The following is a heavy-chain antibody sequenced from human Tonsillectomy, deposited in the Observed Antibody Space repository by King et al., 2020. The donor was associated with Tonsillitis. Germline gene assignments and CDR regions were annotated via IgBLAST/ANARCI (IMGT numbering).Heavy chain of an antibody. J-gene: IGHJ4*02. CDR3: AKDRGPTATLQN. CDR2: ILYDGSNK. V-gene: IGHV3-30*02. Sequence: VQLVESGGGVVQPGGSLRLSCVASGFTFSDYGMHWVRQAPGKGLEGVAFILYDGSNKYYVDFVKGRFTISRDNSKNTLYLQMNSLRTEDTAVYYCAKDRGPTATLQNWCQGTLVTVSS. D-gene: IGHD3-10*01. CDR1: GFTFSDYG.